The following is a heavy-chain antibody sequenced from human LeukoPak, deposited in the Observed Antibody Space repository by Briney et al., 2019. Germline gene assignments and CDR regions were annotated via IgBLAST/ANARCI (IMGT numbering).Heavy chain of an antibody. CDR2: ISSSSSYI. J-gene: IGHJ3*02. Sequence: GGSLRLSCAASGFTFSSYSMNWVRQAPGKGLERVSSISSSSSYIYYADSVRGRFTISRDNAKNSLYLQMNSLRAEDTAVYYCARGVSQFRSGYYKVDAFHIWGQGTMVTVSS. D-gene: IGHD3-3*01. V-gene: IGHV3-21*01. CDR1: GFTFSSYS. CDR3: ARGVSQFRSGYYKVDAFHI.